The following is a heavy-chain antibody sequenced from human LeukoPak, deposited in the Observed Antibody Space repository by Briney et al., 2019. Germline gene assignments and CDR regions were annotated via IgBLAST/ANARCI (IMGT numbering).Heavy chain of an antibody. CDR1: GFTFRTFW. V-gene: IGHV3-74*01. CDR3: ATSGRYAEDAFDI. D-gene: IGHD3-16*01. Sequence: GGSLRLSCAASGFTFRTFWMHWVRQAPGKGLVWVSRINSDGSFTNYADSVKGRFTISRDNAKNTLYPRMNSLRGEDTAIYYCATSGRYAEDAFDIWGQGTMVTVSS. J-gene: IGHJ3*02. CDR2: INSDGSFT.